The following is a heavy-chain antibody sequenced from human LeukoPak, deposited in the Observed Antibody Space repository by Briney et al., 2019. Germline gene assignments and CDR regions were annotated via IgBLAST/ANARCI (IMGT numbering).Heavy chain of an antibody. V-gene: IGHV3-7*03. CDR1: GFTFSSYG. Sequence: PGGSLRLSCAAPGFTFSSYGMHWVRQAPGKGLEWVATIKKDGSEKYYVDSMKGRFTISRDNAKNSLFLQMNSLRAEDTAIYYCTTDTWYSAGHWGQGTLVTVSS. J-gene: IGHJ4*02. CDR3: TTDTWYSAGH. CDR2: IKKDGSEK. D-gene: IGHD2-15*01.